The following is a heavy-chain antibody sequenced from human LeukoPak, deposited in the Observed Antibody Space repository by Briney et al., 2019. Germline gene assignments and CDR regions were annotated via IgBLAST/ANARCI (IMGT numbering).Heavy chain of an antibody. CDR2: ISAYNGNT. CDR1: GYTFTSYG. Sequence: ASVKVSCKASGYTFTSYGISWVRQAPGQGLVWMGWISAYNGNTNYAQKLQGRVTMTTDTSTSTAYMELRSLRSDDTAVYYCARGFLRIGASYYYYGMDVWGQGTTVTVSS. J-gene: IGHJ6*02. CDR3: ARGFLRIGASYYYYGMDV. V-gene: IGHV1-18*01. D-gene: IGHD3-3*01.